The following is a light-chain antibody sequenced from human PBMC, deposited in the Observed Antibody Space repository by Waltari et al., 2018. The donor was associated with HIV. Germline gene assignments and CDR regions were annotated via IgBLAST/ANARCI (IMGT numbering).Light chain of an antibody. CDR3: QSSDSSLSGLVI. CDR2: GNI. CDR1: SSNIGAGYD. V-gene: IGLV1-40*01. Sequence: QSVLTQPPSVSGAPGQRVTISCTGSSSNIGAGYDVHWYQQLPGTAPKLLIFGNINRPSGVPDRFSGSKSGTSASLAITGLQAEDEADYYCQSSDSSLSGLVIFGGGTKLTVL. J-gene: IGLJ2*01.